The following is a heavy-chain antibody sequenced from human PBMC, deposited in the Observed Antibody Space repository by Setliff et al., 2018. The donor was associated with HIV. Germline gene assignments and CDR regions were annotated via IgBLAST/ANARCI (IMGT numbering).Heavy chain of an antibody. CDR3: HSGYDTEEQSYFDY. D-gene: IGHD5-12*01. Sequence: GGSLRLSCAASGFTFSSYWMHWVRQVPGKGLVWVSHINGDGSSRSYADSVKDRFTIARDNARNSLYLQMNSLKADDTAVYYCHSGYDTEEQSYFDYWGQGALVTVSS. J-gene: IGHJ4*02. V-gene: IGHV3-74*01. CDR2: INGDGSSR. CDR1: GFTFSSYW.